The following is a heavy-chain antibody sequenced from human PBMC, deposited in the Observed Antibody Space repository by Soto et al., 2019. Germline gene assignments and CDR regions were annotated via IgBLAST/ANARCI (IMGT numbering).Heavy chain of an antibody. CDR2: ISGSGATT. CDR3: AKGGIPRRYNIPKEDFDS. Sequence: PGGSLRLSCAASGFIFSNYAMSWVRQSPGKGLEWVSSISGSGATTYYPDSVKGRFTISRDNSKNTLYLQMNNLRAEDTAVYYCAKGGIPRRYNIPKEDFDSWGQGSLVTVSS. V-gene: IGHV3-23*01. J-gene: IGHJ4*02. D-gene: IGHD1-1*01. CDR1: GFIFSNYA.